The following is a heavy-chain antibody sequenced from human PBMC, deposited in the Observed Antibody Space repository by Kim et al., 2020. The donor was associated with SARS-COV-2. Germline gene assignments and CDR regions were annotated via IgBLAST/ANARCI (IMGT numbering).Heavy chain of an antibody. CDR3: TRVGYYYGMDV. J-gene: IGHJ6*02. V-gene: IGHV3-49*03. Sequence: GGSLRLSCTASGFTFGDYAMSWFRQAPGKGLEWVGFIRSKAYGGTTEYAASVKGRFTISRDDSKSIAYLQMNSLKTGDTAVYYCTRVGYYYGMDVWGQGTTVTVSS. CDR2: IRSKAYGGTT. CDR1: GFTFGDYA.